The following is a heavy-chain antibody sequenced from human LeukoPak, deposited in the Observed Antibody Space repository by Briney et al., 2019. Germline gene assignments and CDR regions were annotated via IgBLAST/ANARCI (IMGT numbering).Heavy chain of an antibody. V-gene: IGHV3-23*01. J-gene: IGHJ5*02. CDR3: AKGPPMYSSGWYVPNWFDP. Sequence: GGSLRLSCAASGFTFSSYAMSWVRQAPGKGLEWVSAISGSGGSTYYADSVKGRFTISRDNSKNTLYLQMNSLRAEDTAVYYRAKGPPMYSSGWYVPNWFDPWGQGTLVTVSS. CDR2: ISGSGGST. CDR1: GFTFSSYA. D-gene: IGHD6-19*01.